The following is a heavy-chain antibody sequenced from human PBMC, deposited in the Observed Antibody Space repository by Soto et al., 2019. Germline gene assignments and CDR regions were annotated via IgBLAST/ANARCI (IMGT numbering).Heavy chain of an antibody. V-gene: IGHV3-15*07. CDR1: GFTFTNAY. D-gene: IGHD3-22*01. Sequence: GGSLRLSCAASGFTFTNAYMNWVRQAPGKGLEWVGRIKSKTDGGTTDYAAPVKGRVTVSRDDSKNTLYLQMNSLKTEDTAVYYCPTHSTMITQTESYFDYGGQGPPVTFSS. CDR3: PTHSTMITQTESYFDY. J-gene: IGHJ4*02. CDR2: IKSKTDGGTT.